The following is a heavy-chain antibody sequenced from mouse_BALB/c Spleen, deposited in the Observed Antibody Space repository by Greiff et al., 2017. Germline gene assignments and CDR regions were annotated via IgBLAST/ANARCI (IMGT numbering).Heavy chain of an antibody. J-gene: IGHJ3*01. D-gene: IGHD2-1*01. Sequence: VQLQQSGAELVRPGALVKLSCKASGFNIKDYYMHWVKQRPEQGLEWIGWIDPENGNTIYDPKFQGKASITADTSSNTAYLQLSSLTSEDTAVDYCARDGKGGAYWGQGTLVTVSA. CDR3: ARDGKGGAY. CDR1: GFNIKDYY. V-gene: IGHV14-1*02. CDR2: IDPENGNT.